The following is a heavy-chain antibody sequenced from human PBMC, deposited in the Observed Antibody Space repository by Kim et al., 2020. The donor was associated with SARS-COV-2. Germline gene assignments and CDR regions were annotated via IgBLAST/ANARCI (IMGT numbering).Heavy chain of an antibody. J-gene: IGHJ4*02. V-gene: IGHV3-23*01. CDR3: ARGGLGSPAWAY. CDR2: ISGSGGST. CDR1: VFTFSSYA. D-gene: IGHD2-15*01. Sequence: GGSLRLSCAASVFTFSSYAMSWVRQAPGKGLEWVSGISGSGGSTYHADSVKGRFTISRDNSKNTLYLQMSSLRADDTAVYYCARGGLGSPAWAYWGQGTLVTVSS.